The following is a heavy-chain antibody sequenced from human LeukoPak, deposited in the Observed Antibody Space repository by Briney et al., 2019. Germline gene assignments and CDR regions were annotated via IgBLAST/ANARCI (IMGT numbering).Heavy chain of an antibody. V-gene: IGHV4-59*01. CDR3: ALSNTGDYFDY. D-gene: IGHD1-14*01. J-gene: IGHJ4*02. CDR1: GGSISSYY. CDR2: IYYGGST. Sequence: PSETLSLTCTVSGGSISSYYWSWIRQPPGKGLEWMGYIYYGGSTNYNPSLKSRVTISVDAPKNQFSLKLSAVSAADTAVYYCALSNTGDYFDYWGQGTLLTVSS.